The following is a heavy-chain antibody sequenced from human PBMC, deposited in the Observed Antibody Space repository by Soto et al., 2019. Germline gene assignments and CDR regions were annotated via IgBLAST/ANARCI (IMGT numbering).Heavy chain of an antibody. CDR1: GFSLITSGVG. CDR2: IYWDDDT. D-gene: IGHD3-10*01. Sequence: QITLKEAGPTLVKPTQTLTLTCSFSGFSLITSGVGVGWIRQHTGKAREWLALIYWDDDTGYSTSLRNMLTITKEPSTDQVVLTMTNMDPAATATYDWAHTMAARIFDSWGQGTLVTVSS. CDR3: AHTMAARIFDS. V-gene: IGHV2-5*02. J-gene: IGHJ4*02.